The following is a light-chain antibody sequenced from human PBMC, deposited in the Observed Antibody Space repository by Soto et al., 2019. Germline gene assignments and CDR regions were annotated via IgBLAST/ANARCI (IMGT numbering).Light chain of an antibody. V-gene: IGKV1-5*03. CDR1: QSISSW. Sequence: DIQMTQSPSTLSASVGDRVTITCGASQSISSWLAWYQHKPGKAPKLLIYKASSLESGVPSRFSGSGSGTEFTLTISTLQPEDFASYYCLQYNSHSWTFGQGTKVDI. CDR2: KAS. J-gene: IGKJ1*01. CDR3: LQYNSHSWT.